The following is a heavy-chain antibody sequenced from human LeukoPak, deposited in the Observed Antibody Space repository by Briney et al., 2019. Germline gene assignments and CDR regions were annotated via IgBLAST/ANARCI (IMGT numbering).Heavy chain of an antibody. Sequence: GGSLRLSCAASGFTFSSYAMRWVRQAPGKGLEWVSAISGSGGSTYYADSVKGRFTISRDNSRNTLYLQINSMRAEDTAVYYCAKVCRRSWYRIYFVDWWGQGTLVTVSS. CDR1: GFTFSSYA. J-gene: IGHJ4*02. D-gene: IGHD6-13*01. CDR2: ISGSGGST. CDR3: AKVCRRSWYRIYFVDW. V-gene: IGHV3-23*01.